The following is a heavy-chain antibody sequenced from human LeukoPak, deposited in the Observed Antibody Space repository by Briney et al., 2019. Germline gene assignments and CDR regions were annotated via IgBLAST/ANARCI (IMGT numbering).Heavy chain of an antibody. Sequence: GASVKVSFKASGYTFTSYGISWVRQAPGQGLEWMGWISAYNGNTNYAQKLQGRVTITTDTSTSTAYMELRSLRSDDTAVYYCARVGIVVVPAASPSLYFDYWGQGTLVTVSS. CDR1: GYTFTSYG. CDR3: ARVGIVVVPAASPSLYFDY. CDR2: ISAYNGNT. D-gene: IGHD2-2*01. J-gene: IGHJ4*02. V-gene: IGHV1-18*01.